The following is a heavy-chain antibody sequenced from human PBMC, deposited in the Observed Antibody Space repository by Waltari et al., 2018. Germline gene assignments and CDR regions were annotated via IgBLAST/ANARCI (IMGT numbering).Heavy chain of an antibody. CDR2: INHSGST. V-gene: IGHV4-34*01. CDR3: ARGRTYSSSSASDY. CDR1: GGSFSGYY. D-gene: IGHD6-6*01. J-gene: IGHJ4*02. Sequence: QVQLQQWGAGLLKPSETLSLTCAVDGGSFSGYYWGWIRQPPGKGLEWIGEINHSGSTNYNPSLKSRVTISVDTSKNQFSLKLSSVTAADTAVYYCARGRTYSSSSASDYWGQGTLVTVSS.